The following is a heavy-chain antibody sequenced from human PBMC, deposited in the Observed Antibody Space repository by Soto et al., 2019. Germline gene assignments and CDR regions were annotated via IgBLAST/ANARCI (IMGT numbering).Heavy chain of an antibody. CDR1: GFTFSSFA. D-gene: IGHD2-15*01. J-gene: IGHJ4*02. CDR3: ARGGAWTPEGLGY. V-gene: IGHV3-30-3*01. CDR2: ISSDVVNY. Sequence: QVQLVESGGGVVQPGRSLRLSCAASGFTFSSFAMHWVRQAPGKGLEWLAVISSDVVNYYYAESVKGRFTISRDNSKNTLYVQMNSLKNEDTAVYYCARGGAWTPEGLGYWGQGTLVTVSS.